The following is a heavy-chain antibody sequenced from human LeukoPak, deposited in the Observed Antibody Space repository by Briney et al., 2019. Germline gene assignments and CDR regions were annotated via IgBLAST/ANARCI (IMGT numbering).Heavy chain of an antibody. Sequence: GGSLRLSCAASGVTVSNNYMSWVRQAPGKGLEWVSGVNGNGGSTSYAGSVKGRFTIFRDNSKNTVYLQMNSLRVEDTAVYYCAKSLYGGCDYWGQGTVVTVSS. D-gene: IGHD3-16*02. CDR1: GVTVSNNY. CDR2: VNGNGGST. V-gene: IGHV3-53*01. J-gene: IGHJ4*02. CDR3: AKSLYGGCDY.